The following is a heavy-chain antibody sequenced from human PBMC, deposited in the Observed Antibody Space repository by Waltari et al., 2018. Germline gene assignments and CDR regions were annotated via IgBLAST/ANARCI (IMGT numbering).Heavy chain of an antibody. J-gene: IGHJ4*02. V-gene: IGHV4-39*07. Sequence: QLQESGPGLMKTSETLSLTCTVSGDSISSSHYYWGWIRQPPGKGLEWIGSIYYSGNTYYNPSLKSRVTVAVDTSKNQFSLNLISVTAADTAVYFCARDFTVRYFDWLSQGDLYYFDNWGQGTLVTVSP. D-gene: IGHD3-9*01. CDR2: IYYSGNT. CDR3: ARDFTVRYFDWLSQGDLYYFDN. CDR1: GDSISSSHYY.